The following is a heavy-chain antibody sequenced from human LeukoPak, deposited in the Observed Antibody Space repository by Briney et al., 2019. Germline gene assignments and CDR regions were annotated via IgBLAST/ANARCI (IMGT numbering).Heavy chain of an antibody. CDR1: GFTFSDYY. CDR3: ARDVSVDFWSGYYYYYMDV. D-gene: IGHD3-3*01. V-gene: IGHV3-11*04. CDR2: ISSSGSTI. Sequence: GGSLRLSCAASGFTFSDYYMSWIRQAAGKGLEWVSYISSSGSTIYYADSVKGRFTISRDNATNSLYLQMNSLRAEATAVYYCARDVSVDFWSGYYYYYMDVWGKGTTVTVSS. J-gene: IGHJ6*03.